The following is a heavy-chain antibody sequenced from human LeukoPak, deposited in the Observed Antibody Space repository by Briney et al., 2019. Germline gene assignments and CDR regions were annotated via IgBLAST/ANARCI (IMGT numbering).Heavy chain of an antibody. CDR1: GYSFTSYW. CDR2: IDPSDSYT. Sequence: GESLKISCKGSGYSFTSYWISWVRQMPGKGLEWMGRIDPSDSYTNYSPSFQGHVTISADKSISTAYLQWSSLKASDTAMYYCARQGSSGYYGENFDYWGQGTLVTVSS. J-gene: IGHJ4*02. D-gene: IGHD3-22*01. CDR3: ARQGSSGYYGENFDY. V-gene: IGHV5-10-1*01.